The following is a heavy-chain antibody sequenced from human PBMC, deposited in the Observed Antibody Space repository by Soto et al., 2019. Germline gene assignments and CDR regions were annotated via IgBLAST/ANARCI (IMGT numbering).Heavy chain of an antibody. J-gene: IGHJ4*02. D-gene: IGHD3-22*01. CDR3: AKDRFDEYYYDSSGYHQVDY. CDR1: GFTFSSYA. Sequence: GGSLRLSCAASGFTFSSYAMSWVRQAPGKGLEWVSAISGSGGSTYYADSVKGRFTISRDNSKNTLYLQMNSLRAEDTAVYYCAKDRFDEYYYDSSGYHQVDYWGQGTLVTVSS. V-gene: IGHV3-23*01. CDR2: ISGSGGST.